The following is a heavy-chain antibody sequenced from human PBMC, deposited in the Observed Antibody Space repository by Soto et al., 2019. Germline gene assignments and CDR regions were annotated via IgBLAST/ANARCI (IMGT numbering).Heavy chain of an antibody. CDR1: GFTFSSYA. J-gene: IGHJ6*02. CDR2: ISYDGSNK. Sequence: GGSLRLSCAASGFTFSSYAMHWVRQAPGKGLEWVAVISYDGSNKYYADSVKGRFTISRDNSKNTLYLQMNSLRAEDTAVYYCARGEIQFPTGTTSYYYHHYGMAVWGQGTTVPVAS. D-gene: IGHD4-4*01. CDR3: ARGEIQFPTGTTSYYYHHYGMAV. V-gene: IGHV3-30-3*01.